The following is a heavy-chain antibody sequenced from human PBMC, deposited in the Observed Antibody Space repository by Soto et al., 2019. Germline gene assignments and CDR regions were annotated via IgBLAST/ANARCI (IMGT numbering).Heavy chain of an antibody. Sequence: PGGSLRLSCAASGFTFSSYSMNWVRQAPGKGLEWVSSISSSSSYIYYADSVKGRFTISRDNAKNSLYLQMNSLRAEDTAVYYCARDAWDIVVVPAPDYWGQGTLVTVSS. CDR2: ISSSSSYI. V-gene: IGHV3-21*01. D-gene: IGHD2-2*01. CDR1: GFTFSSYS. CDR3: ARDAWDIVVVPAPDY. J-gene: IGHJ4*02.